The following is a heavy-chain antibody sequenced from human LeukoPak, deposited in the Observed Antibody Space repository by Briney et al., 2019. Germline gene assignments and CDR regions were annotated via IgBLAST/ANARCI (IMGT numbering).Heavy chain of an antibody. Sequence: GASVTVSCKASGYTFTSHDINWVRQASGQGLEWMGWMNPGSGNVVFAQKSRDRVTMTRSTSISTAYMELSSLTSEDTAVYYCARGGGYYDSSGYHIDAFDLWGQGTMVTVSS. J-gene: IGHJ3*01. V-gene: IGHV1-8*01. CDR3: ARGGGYYDSSGYHIDAFDL. D-gene: IGHD3-22*01. CDR1: GYTFTSHD. CDR2: MNPGSGNV.